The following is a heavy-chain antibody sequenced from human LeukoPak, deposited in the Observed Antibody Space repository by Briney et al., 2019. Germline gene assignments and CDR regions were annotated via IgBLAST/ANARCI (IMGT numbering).Heavy chain of an antibody. J-gene: IGHJ4*02. V-gene: IGHV3-23*01. CDR2: INNSGGAT. CDR3: AKSDTPWGSWYYFDS. D-gene: IGHD6-13*01. CDR1: GSTFRNYC. Sequence: GGTLRLSCAVSGSTFRNYCMSWVRQAPGKGLEWVSSINNSGGATYYADSVKGRFTISRDNSKNTLYLQMNSLRVEDTAVYYCAKSDTPWGSWYYFDSWGQGTLVTVSS.